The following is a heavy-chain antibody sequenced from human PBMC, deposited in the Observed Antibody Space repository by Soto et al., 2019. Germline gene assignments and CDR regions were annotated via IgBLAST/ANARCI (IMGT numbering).Heavy chain of an antibody. Sequence: QVQLVQSGAEVKKPGSSVKVSCKASGGTFSSYAISWVRQAPGQGLEWMGGIIPIFGTGNYAQKFQGRVTITADESTSTAYMELSSLRSEDTAVYYCATRGMGYCSGGSCYRTYYYYYGMDVWGQGTTVTVSS. CDR2: IIPIFGTG. V-gene: IGHV1-69*01. CDR3: ATRGMGYCSGGSCYRTYYYYYGMDV. D-gene: IGHD2-15*01. CDR1: GGTFSSYA. J-gene: IGHJ6*02.